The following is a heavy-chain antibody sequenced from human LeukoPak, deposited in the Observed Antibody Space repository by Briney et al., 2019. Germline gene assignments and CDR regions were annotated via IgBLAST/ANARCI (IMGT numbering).Heavy chain of an antibody. J-gene: IGHJ4*02. CDR3: ACTAGY. V-gene: IGHV4-34*01. Sequence: SETLSLTCAVYGGSFSGYYWNWIHQPPGKGLEWIGEINHSGSTNYNPSLKSRVTISVDTSKNQFSLKLSSVTAADTAVYYCACTAGYWGQGALVTVSS. CDR1: GGSFSGYY. CDR2: INHSGST. D-gene: IGHD2-8*01.